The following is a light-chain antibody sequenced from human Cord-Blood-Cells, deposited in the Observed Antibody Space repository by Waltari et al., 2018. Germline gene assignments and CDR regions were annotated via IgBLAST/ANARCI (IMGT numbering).Light chain of an antibody. J-gene: IGLJ2*01. V-gene: IGLV1-44*01. CDR2: SNH. CDR3: AAWDDSLNGVV. Sequence: QSVLPQPPSASGTPGQRVTIPCSGRSPNIGSNTVTWYQQLPGTAPKLLIYSNHQRPSGVPDRFSGSKSGTSASLAISGLQSEDEADYYCAAWDDSLNGVVFGGGTKLTVL. CDR1: SPNIGSNT.